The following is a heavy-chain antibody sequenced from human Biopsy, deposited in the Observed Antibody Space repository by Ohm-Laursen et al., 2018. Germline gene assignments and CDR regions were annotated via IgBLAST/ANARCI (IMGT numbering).Heavy chain of an antibody. CDR1: GYTFTDCY. CDR3: ARREQLFKPWELLVRGPNGYSYKSMDV. CDR2: INSNSGDT. Sequence: EASVKVSCKASGYTFTDCYMYWVRQAPGQGLEWMGWINSNSGDTNYAQKFQGRVAMTRDTSITTAYLELSSLRSDDTAVYYCARREQLFKPWELLVRGPNGYSYKSMDVWGHGTKVTVSS. J-gene: IGHJ6*02. V-gene: IGHV1-2*02. D-gene: IGHD1-26*01.